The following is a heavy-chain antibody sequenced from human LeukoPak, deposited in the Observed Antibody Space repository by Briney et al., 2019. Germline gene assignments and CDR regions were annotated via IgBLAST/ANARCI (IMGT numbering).Heavy chain of an antibody. Sequence: GESLKISCKGSGYSFTTYWIAWVRQMPGKGLEWMGIIYPGDSDTRYSPSFQGQVSISADKSISTAYLQWRSLKASDTAMYYCARDSSDYSLFDYWGQGTQVTVSS. D-gene: IGHD3-22*01. CDR1: GYSFTTYW. CDR2: IYPGDSDT. J-gene: IGHJ4*02. V-gene: IGHV5-51*01. CDR3: ARDSSDYSLFDY.